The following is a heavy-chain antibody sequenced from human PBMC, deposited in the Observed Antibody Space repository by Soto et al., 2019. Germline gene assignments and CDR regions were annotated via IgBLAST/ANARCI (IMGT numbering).Heavy chain of an antibody. Sequence: GGSLRLSCAASGFTFSSYAMSWVRQAPGKGLEWVSAISGSGGSTYYADSVKGRFTISRDNSKNTRYLQMNSLRAEDTAVYYCAKADTIFGVVTKYYFDYWGQGTLVTVSS. CDR1: GFTFSSYA. CDR2: ISGSGGST. V-gene: IGHV3-23*01. J-gene: IGHJ4*02. D-gene: IGHD3-3*01. CDR3: AKADTIFGVVTKYYFDY.